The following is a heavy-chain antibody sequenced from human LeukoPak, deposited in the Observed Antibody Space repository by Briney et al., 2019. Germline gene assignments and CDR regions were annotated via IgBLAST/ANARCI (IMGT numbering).Heavy chain of an antibody. CDR1: GFTFSDYY. J-gene: IGHJ4*02. CDR2: VGGSRSYT. Sequence: GGSLRLSCTASGFTFSDYYMSWIRQAPGGGLEWLSYVGGSRSYTDYADSVKGRFTISRDNAKNLLYLQMNSLRAEDTAVYYCARGYRGIEYWGQGTLVTVSS. V-gene: IGHV3-11*03. CDR3: ARGYRGIEY. D-gene: IGHD5-12*01.